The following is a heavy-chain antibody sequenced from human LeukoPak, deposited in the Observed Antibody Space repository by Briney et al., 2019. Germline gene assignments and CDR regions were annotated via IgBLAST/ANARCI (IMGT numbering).Heavy chain of an antibody. CDR2: IYTSGST. Sequence: SETLSLTCTVSGGSISSYYWSWIRQLAGKGLEWIGRIYTSGSTNYNPSLKSRVTMSVDMSKNQFSLKLSSVTAADTAVYYCASEGITIFGVVFDYWGQGTLVTVSS. V-gene: IGHV4-4*07. J-gene: IGHJ4*02. CDR1: GGSISSYY. CDR3: ASEGITIFGVVFDY. D-gene: IGHD3-3*01.